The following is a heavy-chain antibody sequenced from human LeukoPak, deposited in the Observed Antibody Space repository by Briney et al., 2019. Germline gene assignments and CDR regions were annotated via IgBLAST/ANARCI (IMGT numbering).Heavy chain of an antibody. CDR3: AREGGLRYFDWLFDYFDY. J-gene: IGHJ4*02. Sequence: SETLSLTCTVSGGSISSSSYYWGWIRQPPGKGLEWIGEINHSGSTNYNPSLKSRVTISVDTSKNQFSLKLSSVTAADTAVYYCAREGGLRYFDWLFDYFDYWGQGTLVTVSS. CDR1: GGSISSSSYY. V-gene: IGHV4-39*07. D-gene: IGHD3-9*01. CDR2: INHSGST.